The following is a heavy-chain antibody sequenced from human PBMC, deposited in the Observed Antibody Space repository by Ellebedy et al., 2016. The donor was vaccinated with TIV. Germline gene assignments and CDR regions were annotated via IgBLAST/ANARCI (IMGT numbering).Heavy chain of an antibody. Sequence: GESLKISXAASGFTFSSYAMSWVRQAPGKGLEWVSAISGSGGSTYYADSVKGRFTISRDNSKNTLYLQMNSLRAEDTAVYYCAKGTYCGGDCQSRLLDYWGQGTLVTVSS. V-gene: IGHV3-23*01. CDR2: ISGSGGST. CDR3: AKGTYCGGDCQSRLLDY. CDR1: GFTFSSYA. J-gene: IGHJ4*02. D-gene: IGHD2-21*01.